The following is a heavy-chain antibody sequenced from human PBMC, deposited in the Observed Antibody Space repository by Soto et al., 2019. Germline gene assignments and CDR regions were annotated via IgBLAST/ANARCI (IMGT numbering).Heavy chain of an antibody. J-gene: IGHJ4*02. V-gene: IGHV4-34*01. CDR3: ARGGLYDYVWGSYRSPFDY. CDR1: GGSFSGYY. Sequence: NTSETLSLTCAVYGGSFSGYYWSWIRQPPGKGLEWIGEINHSGSTNYNPSLKSRVTISVDTSKNQFSLKLSSVTAADTAVYYCARGGLYDYVWGSYRSPFDYWGQGTLVTVSS. CDR2: INHSGST. D-gene: IGHD3-16*02.